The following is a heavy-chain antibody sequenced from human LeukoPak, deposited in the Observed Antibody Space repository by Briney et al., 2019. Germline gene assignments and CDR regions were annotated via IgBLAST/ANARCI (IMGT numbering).Heavy chain of an antibody. CDR1: GYTFTGYY. J-gene: IGHJ4*02. CDR2: INPNSGGT. D-gene: IGHD5-24*01. V-gene: IGHV1-2*02. CDR3: ARDSIPLLAAIDY. Sequence: ASVKVSCKASGYTFTGYYMHWVRQAPGQGLEWMGWINPNSGGTNYAQKFQGRVTMTRGTSISTAYMELSRLRSDDTAVYYCARDSIPLLAAIDYWGQGTLVTVSS.